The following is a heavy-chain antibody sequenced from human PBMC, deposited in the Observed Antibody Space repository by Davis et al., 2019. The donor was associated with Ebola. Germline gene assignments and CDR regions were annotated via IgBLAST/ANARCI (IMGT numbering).Heavy chain of an antibody. V-gene: IGHV4-59*08. CDR2: IYYSGST. J-gene: IGHJ6*02. CDR3: ARHGNYYYYGMDV. CDR1: GGSISSYY. D-gene: IGHD1-1*01. Sequence: GSLRLSCTVSGGSISSYYWSWIRQPPGKGLEWIGYIYYSGSTNYNPSLKSRVTISVDTSKNQFSLKLSSVTAADTAVYYCARHGNYYYYGMDVWGQGTTVTVSS.